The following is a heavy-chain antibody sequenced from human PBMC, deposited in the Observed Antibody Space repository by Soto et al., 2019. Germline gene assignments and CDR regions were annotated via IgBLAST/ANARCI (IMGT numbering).Heavy chain of an antibody. V-gene: IGHV3-23*01. CDR3: GSWVSAHFDY. Sequence: GGSLRLPCAAPGFTFDSPYSHAMSWVRQFAGKGPEWVSTISSNGANSYYAKSVQGRITISKDASRNTVHLHMNSLRADDTATDSCGSWVSAHFDYWGQGTPVTVSS. CDR2: ISSNGANS. D-gene: IGHD2-8*01. J-gene: IGHJ4*02. CDR1: GFTFDSPYSHA.